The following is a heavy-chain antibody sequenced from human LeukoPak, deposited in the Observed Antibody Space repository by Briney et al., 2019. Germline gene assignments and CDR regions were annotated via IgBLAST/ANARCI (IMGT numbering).Heavy chain of an antibody. CDR2: IKSKTDGGTT. CDR3: AKDSEDIVLMVYAIGFFFDY. V-gene: IGHV3-15*01. D-gene: IGHD2-8*01. Sequence: GGSLRLSCAASGFTFSNAWMSWVRQAPGKGLEWVGRIKSKTDGGTTDYAAPVKGRFTISRDDSKNTLYLQMNSLKTEDTAVYYCAKDSEDIVLMVYAIGFFFDYWGQGTLVTVSS. J-gene: IGHJ4*02. CDR1: GFTFSNAW.